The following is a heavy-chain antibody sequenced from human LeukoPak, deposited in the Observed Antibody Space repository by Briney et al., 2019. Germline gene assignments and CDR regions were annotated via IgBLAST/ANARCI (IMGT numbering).Heavy chain of an antibody. D-gene: IGHD1-26*01. CDR3: ARGIVAALYAFDI. CDR1: GYTFTSYD. CDR2: MNPNSGNT. V-gene: IGHV1-8*03. Sequence: ASVKVSCKASGYTFTSYDINWVRQATGQGLEGMGWMNPNSGNTGYAQKFQGRVTITRNTSISAAYMELSSLRSEQRSGYYLARGIVAALYAFDIWGQGTMVTVSS. J-gene: IGHJ3*02.